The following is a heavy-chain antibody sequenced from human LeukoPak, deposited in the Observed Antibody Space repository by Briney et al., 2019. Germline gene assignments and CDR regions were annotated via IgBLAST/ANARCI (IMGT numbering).Heavy chain of an antibody. CDR2: ITTTFYT. Sequence: GGSLRLSCAASGFTFSSYSFNWVRQVPGKGLEWVSSITTTFYTYYTDSVKGRFTISRDNAKNSLYLQMISLRAEDTAVYYCARDLWPYFDYWGQGTLVTVSS. D-gene: IGHD2-21*01. J-gene: IGHJ4*02. V-gene: IGHV3-21*01. CDR3: ARDLWPYFDY. CDR1: GFTFSSYS.